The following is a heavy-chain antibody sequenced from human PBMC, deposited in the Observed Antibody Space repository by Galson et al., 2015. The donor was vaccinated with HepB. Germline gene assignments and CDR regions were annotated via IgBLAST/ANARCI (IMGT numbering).Heavy chain of an antibody. Sequence: PALVKPTQTLTLTCTFSGFSLSTSGVGVGWIRQPPGKSLEWLALIYWDDDKRHSPSLKSRLTVTKDSSKNQVVLTMTNMDPVDTATYYCAHYYYYGSGSYFDYWGQGTLVTVSS. D-gene: IGHD3-10*01. CDR1: GFSLSTSGVG. CDR3: AHYYYYGSGSYFDY. J-gene: IGHJ4*02. CDR2: IYWDDDK. V-gene: IGHV2-5*02.